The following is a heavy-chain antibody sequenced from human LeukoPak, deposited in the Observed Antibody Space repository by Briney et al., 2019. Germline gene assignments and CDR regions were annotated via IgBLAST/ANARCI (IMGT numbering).Heavy chain of an antibody. CDR2: INYSGKL. J-gene: IGHJ4*02. CDR1: GGSVSSRTHY. V-gene: IGHV4-39*07. D-gene: IGHD2-21*02. Sequence: SETLSLTCSVSGGSVSSRTHYWAWIRQPPGKGLEWIGSINYSGKLTFNPSPKSRVTVSIDTSKNQFSLTLSYVTAADTAVYYCARDFGDWRTDYWGQGTLVTVSS. CDR3: ARDFGDWRTDY.